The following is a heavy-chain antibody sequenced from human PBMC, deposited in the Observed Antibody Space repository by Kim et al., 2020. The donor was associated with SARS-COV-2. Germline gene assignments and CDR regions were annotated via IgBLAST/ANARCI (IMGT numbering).Heavy chain of an antibody. V-gene: IGHV4-39*01. CDR1: GGSISSSSYY. CDR2: IYYSGST. J-gene: IGHJ4*02. CDR3: ARGAGGVRGVII. D-gene: IGHD3-10*01. Sequence: SETLSLTCTVSGGSISSSSYYWGWIRQPPGKGLEWIGSIYYSGSTYYNPSLKSRVTISVDTSKNQFSLKLSSVTAADTAVYYCARGAGGVRGVIIWGQGT.